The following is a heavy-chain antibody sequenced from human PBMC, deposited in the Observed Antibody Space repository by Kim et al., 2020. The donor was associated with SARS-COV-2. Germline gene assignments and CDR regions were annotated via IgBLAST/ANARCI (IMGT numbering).Heavy chain of an antibody. CDR1: GGSISSGSYY. V-gene: IGHV4-61*02. Sequence: SETLSLTCTVSGGSISSGSYYWSWIRQPAGKGLEWIGRIYTSGSTNYNPSLKSRVTISVDTSKNQFSLKLSSVTAADTAVYYCARWEVTINWFDPWGQGTLVTVSS. CDR3: ARWEVTINWFDP. CDR2: IYTSGST. D-gene: IGHD4-17*01. J-gene: IGHJ5*02.